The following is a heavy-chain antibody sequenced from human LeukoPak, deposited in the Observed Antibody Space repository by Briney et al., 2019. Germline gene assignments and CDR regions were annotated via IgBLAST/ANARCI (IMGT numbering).Heavy chain of an antibody. J-gene: IGHJ5*02. V-gene: IGHV4-34*01. CDR3: AREGGTGIGWFDP. Sequence: SETQSLTCAVYGGSFSGYYWSWIRQPPGKGLEWIGEINHSGSTNYNPSLKSRVTISVDTSKNQFSLKLSSVTAADTAVYYCAREGGTGIGWFDPWGQGTLVTVSS. CDR2: INHSGST. D-gene: IGHD1-26*01. CDR1: GGSFSGYY.